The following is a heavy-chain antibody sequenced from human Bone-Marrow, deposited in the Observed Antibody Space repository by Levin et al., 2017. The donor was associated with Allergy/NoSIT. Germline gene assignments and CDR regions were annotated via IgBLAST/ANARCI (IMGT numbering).Heavy chain of an antibody. CDR3: TRAQSSGYGAYDSGLDF. CDR2: IWFDGSKK. D-gene: IGHD5-12*01. J-gene: IGHJ4*02. V-gene: IGHV3-33*01. CDR1: GFIFTNHH. Sequence: AGGSLRLSCAASGFIFTNHHMHWVRQAPGKGLEWVAVIWFDGSKKYYAGSVKGRFTISRDSSNGTVHLQMDSLGVDDTAIYYCTRAQSSGYGAYDSGLDFWGQGTLVTVSS.